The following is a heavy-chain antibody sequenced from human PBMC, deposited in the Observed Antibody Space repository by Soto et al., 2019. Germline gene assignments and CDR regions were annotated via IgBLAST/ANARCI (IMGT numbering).Heavy chain of an antibody. CDR2: ISYDGSNK. Sequence: GGSLRLSCAASGFTFSSYAMHWVRQAPGKGLEWVAVISYDGSNKYYADSVKGRFTISRDNSKNTLYLQMNSLRAEDTAVYYCARDPIPGFGDYFDYWGQGTLVTVSS. CDR1: GFTFSSYA. J-gene: IGHJ4*02. D-gene: IGHD3-10*01. V-gene: IGHV3-30*04. CDR3: ARDPIPGFGDYFDY.